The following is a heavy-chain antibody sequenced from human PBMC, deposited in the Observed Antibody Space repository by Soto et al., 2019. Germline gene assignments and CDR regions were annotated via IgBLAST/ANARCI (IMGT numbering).Heavy chain of an antibody. D-gene: IGHD2-15*01. CDR1: GAPISSNDYF. Sequence: PSETLSLTCSVSGAPISSNDYFWAWIRQPPGRGLEFIASMHASGGTYHASSLKSRATMSLDASKDQFSLKLQSVTAADTGTYYCAAIVVGATRHSDVDHWGQGTLVT. V-gene: IGHV4-39*01. CDR3: AAIVVGATRHSDVDH. J-gene: IGHJ4*02. CDR2: MHASGGT.